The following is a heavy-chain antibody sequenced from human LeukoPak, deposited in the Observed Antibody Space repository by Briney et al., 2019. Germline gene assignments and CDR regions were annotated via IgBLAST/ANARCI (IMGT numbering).Heavy chain of an antibody. V-gene: IGHV3-48*01. D-gene: IGHD2-15*01. Sequence: GGSLRLSCAASGFTFSSYNINCVRQAPGKGLEWVSYISSSRRTLSYADSVKGRFTISRDNAKNSLYLQMNSLRAEDTAVYYCARSSSRYCSGGSCYSGVLGYFDYWGQGTLVTVSS. J-gene: IGHJ4*02. CDR3: ARSSSRYCSGGSCYSGVLGYFDY. CDR2: ISSSRRTL. CDR1: GFTFSSYN.